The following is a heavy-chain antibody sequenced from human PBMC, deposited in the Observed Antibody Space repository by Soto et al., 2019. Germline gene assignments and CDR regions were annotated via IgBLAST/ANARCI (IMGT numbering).Heavy chain of an antibody. CDR1: GFTFYTYA. CDR2: IDSDGTDT. CDR3: AKGRLAVGSDWFDS. V-gene: IGHV3-23*05. Sequence: GGSLRLSCEASGFTFYTYAMIWGRQAPGKGLEWVTAIDSDGTDTYYADFVKGRFTVSRDNSKNTLYLQMRSLTAEDTALYYCAKGRLAVGSDWFDSWGPGTLVTVYS. J-gene: IGHJ5*01. D-gene: IGHD1-26*01.